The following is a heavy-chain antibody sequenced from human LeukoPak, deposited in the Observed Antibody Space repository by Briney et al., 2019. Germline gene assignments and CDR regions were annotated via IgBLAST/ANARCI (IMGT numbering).Heavy chain of an antibody. Sequence: SQTLSLTCTVSGGSISSGDYYWSWIRQPPGKGLEWIGYIYYSGSTYYNPSLKSRVTISVDTPKNQFSLKLSSVTAADTAVYYCARGLYYYDSSGYYLFDYWGQGTLVTVSS. CDR1: GGSISSGDYY. V-gene: IGHV4-30-4*01. CDR3: ARGLYYYDSSGYYLFDY. J-gene: IGHJ4*02. CDR2: IYYSGST. D-gene: IGHD3-22*01.